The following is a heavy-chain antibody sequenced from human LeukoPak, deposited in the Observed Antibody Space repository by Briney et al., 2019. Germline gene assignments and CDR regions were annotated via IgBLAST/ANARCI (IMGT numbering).Heavy chain of an antibody. Sequence: PSETLSLTCAVYGGSFSGYYWSWIRQPPGKGLEWIGEINHSGSTNYNPSLKSRVTISVDTSKNQFSLKLSSVTAADTAVYYCARAELLGTFDYWGQGTLVTVSS. CDR1: GGSFSGYY. CDR3: ARAELLGTFDY. V-gene: IGHV4-34*01. J-gene: IGHJ4*02. D-gene: IGHD3-16*01. CDR2: INHSGST.